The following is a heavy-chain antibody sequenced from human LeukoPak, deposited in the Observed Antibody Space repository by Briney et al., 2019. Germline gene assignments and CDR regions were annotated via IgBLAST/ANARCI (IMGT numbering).Heavy chain of an antibody. CDR2: IYTSGST. CDR3: ARVAPELPDEDY. V-gene: IGHV4-61*02. J-gene: IGHJ4*02. CDR1: GGSISSGSYH. D-gene: IGHD1-26*01. Sequence: SQTLSLTCTVSGGSISSGSYHWSWIRQPAGKGLEWIGRIYTSGSTNYNPSLKSRVTISVDTSKNQFSLKLSSVTAADTAVLCCARVAPELPDEDYWDEGPVVTVFS.